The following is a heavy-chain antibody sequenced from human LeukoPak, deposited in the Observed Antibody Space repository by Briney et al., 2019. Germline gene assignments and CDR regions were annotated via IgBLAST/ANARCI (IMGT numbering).Heavy chain of an antibody. CDR1: GFTFSSYS. V-gene: IGHV3-21*04. CDR2: ITTSSSYI. Sequence: PGGSLRLSCAASGFTFSSYSMNWVRQVPGQGLEWVSSITTSSSYIYYADSVKGRFTMSRDNAKNSLYLQMNSLRAEDTAVYYCARFPTRNFDYWGQGTLVTVSS. D-gene: IGHD2/OR15-2a*01. CDR3: ARFPTRNFDY. J-gene: IGHJ4*02.